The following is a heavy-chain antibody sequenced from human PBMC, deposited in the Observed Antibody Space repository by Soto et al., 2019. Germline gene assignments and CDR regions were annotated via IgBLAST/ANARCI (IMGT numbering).Heavy chain of an antibody. CDR2: SYYTGTA. J-gene: IGHJ5*02. CDR3: ARAASPYFDLLSAFHP. V-gene: IGHV4-61*01. CDR1: CASVTSGSYY. D-gene: IGHD3-9*01. Sequence: PDTLSLTCTVSCASVTSGSYYWSWIRQTAGNELEWIGYSYYTGTAKYTPSLTSRATISVDTAKNEFSIKLSSVTAEDTALYYSARAASPYFDLLSAFHPWGQGTLVTFSS.